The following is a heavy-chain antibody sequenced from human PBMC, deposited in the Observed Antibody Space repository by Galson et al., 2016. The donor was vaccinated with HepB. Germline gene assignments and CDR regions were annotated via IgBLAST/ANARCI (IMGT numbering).Heavy chain of an antibody. Sequence: SLRLSCAASGFSFSTYAMHWVRQAPGKGLEWVALISYDGSYSSYADSVKGRFTISRDNSKKTLYLQMNSLRAEDTALYYCAKVPSMVRGFWGQGTMVTVSS. CDR2: ISYDGSYS. CDR1: GFSFSTYA. V-gene: IGHV3-30*18. D-gene: IGHD3-10*01. CDR3: AKVPSMVRGF. J-gene: IGHJ3*01.